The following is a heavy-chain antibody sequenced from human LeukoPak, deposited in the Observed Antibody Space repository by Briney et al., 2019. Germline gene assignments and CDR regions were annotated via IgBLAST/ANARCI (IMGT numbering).Heavy chain of an antibody. D-gene: IGHD3-10*01. CDR1: GFTFSSYS. CDR2: ISGSSSTI. V-gene: IGHV3-48*04. J-gene: IGHJ4*02. Sequence: GGSLRLSCAASGFTFSSYSMNWVRQAPGKGLEWVSYISGSSSTIYYADSVKGRFTISRDNAKNSLYLQMNSLRAEDTAVYYCARKSYGSGNCYVDYWGQGTLVTVSS. CDR3: ARKSYGSGNCYVDY.